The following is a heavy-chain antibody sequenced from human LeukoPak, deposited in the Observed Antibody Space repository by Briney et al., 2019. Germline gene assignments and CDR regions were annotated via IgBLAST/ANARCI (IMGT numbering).Heavy chain of an antibody. J-gene: IGHJ4*02. CDR3: ARDQLAYSGYDTLFDY. D-gene: IGHD5-12*01. V-gene: IGHV3-30*04. Sequence: GGSLRLSCAASVFTFDSYAIHWVRQAPGKGLEWVAVISYDGSNKYYADSVKGRFTISRDNSKNTLYLQLNSLRPEDTAVYYRARDQLAYSGYDTLFDYWGQGSLVTVSS. CDR2: ISYDGSNK. CDR1: VFTFDSYA.